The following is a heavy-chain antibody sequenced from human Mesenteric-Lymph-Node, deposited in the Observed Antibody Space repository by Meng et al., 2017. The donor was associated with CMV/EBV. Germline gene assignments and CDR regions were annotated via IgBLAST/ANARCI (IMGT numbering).Heavy chain of an antibody. CDR3: VCPGFEMLTPNDALDI. V-gene: IGHV3-21*01. CDR2: ISNDGRYI. J-gene: IGHJ3*02. CDR1: EFTFSIYS. D-gene: IGHD3-10*01. Sequence: GESLKISCTASEFTFSIYSMNWVRQAPGGGLEFVATISNDGRYIYYGESLKGRFAISRDNARSSLYLQMNSLRVEDTALYYCVCPGFEMLTPNDALDIWGQGTMVTVSS.